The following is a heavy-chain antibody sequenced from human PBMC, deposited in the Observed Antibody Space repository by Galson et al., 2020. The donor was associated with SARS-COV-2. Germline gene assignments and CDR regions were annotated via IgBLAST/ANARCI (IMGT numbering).Heavy chain of an antibody. CDR2: ISGSGGST. CDR3: AKGHESLWFGEANYYYYYYMDV. Sequence: GGSLRLSCAASGFTFSSYAMSWVRQAPGKGLEWVSAISGSGGSTYYTDSVKGRFTISRDNSKNTLYLQMNSLRAEDTAVYYCAKGHESLWFGEANYYYYYYMDVWGKGTTVTVSS. D-gene: IGHD3-10*01. CDR1: GFTFSSYA. V-gene: IGHV3-23*01. J-gene: IGHJ6*03.